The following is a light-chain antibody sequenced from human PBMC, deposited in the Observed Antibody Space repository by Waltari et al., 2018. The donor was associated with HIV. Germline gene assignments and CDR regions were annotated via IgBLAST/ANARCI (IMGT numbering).Light chain of an antibody. V-gene: IGLV2-14*03. CDR1: TTDVGHSNF. CDR2: EVT. CDR3: SSYVSSNTVV. J-gene: IGLJ2*01. Sequence: QSALTQPASVSGSPGQSITIPCSGTTTDVGHSNFVSWYQQHPGRAPKLMIHEVTNRASGASTRFSCSKSGKTAYLTISGLQAEDEADYYCSSYVSSNTVVFGGGTKLTVL.